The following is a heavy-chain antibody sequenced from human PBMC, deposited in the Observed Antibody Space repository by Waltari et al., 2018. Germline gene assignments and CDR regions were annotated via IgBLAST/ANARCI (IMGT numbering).Heavy chain of an antibody. Sequence: QVQLVQSGAEVKKPGSSVKVSCKASGGTFSSYAISWVRQAPGQGLEWMGGIIPIFGTANYAQKFQGRGTITTDESTSTAYMELSSLRSEDTAVYYCARVNNYYGSGSREGYYYYYMDVWGKGTTVTVSS. CDR1: GGTFSSYA. J-gene: IGHJ6*03. CDR2: IIPIFGTA. D-gene: IGHD3-10*01. CDR3: ARVNNYYGSGSREGYYYYYMDV. V-gene: IGHV1-69*05.